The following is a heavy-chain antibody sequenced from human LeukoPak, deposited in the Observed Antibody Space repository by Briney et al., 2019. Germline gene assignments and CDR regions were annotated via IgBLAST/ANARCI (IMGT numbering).Heavy chain of an antibody. D-gene: IGHD3-22*01. Sequence: GGSLRLFCAASGFIFSRFAMSWVRQAPGKALEGVSAISDSGGRINYADSVKGRFTISRDNSKNTLYLQMNSLRAEDTAVYYCAKKTWDSSAWYFFDYWGQGTLVTVSS. CDR1: GFIFSRFA. CDR2: ISDSGGRI. V-gene: IGHV3-23*01. J-gene: IGHJ4*02. CDR3: AKKTWDSSAWYFFDY.